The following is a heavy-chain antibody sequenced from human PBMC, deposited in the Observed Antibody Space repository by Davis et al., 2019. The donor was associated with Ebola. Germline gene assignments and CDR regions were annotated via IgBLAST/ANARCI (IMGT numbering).Heavy chain of an antibody. V-gene: IGHV4-30-4*08. CDR3: ARDYTQLWLHWFDP. CDR1: TFDDYA. J-gene: IGHJ5*02. D-gene: IGHD5-18*01. CDR2: IYYSGST. Sequence: TFDDYAMHWVRQPPGKGLEWIGYIYYSGSTYYNPSLKSLVTISVDTSKNQFSLKLSSVTAADTAVYYCARDYTQLWLHWFDPWGQGTLVTVSS.